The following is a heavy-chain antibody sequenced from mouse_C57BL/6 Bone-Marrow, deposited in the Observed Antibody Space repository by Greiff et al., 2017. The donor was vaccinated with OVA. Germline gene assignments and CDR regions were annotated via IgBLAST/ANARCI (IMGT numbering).Heavy chain of an antibody. J-gene: IGHJ4*01. CDR3: ARSRSSGPYAMDY. D-gene: IGHD3-2*02. V-gene: IGHV1-26*01. Sequence: EVQLQQSGPELVKPGASVKISCKASGYTFTDYYMNWVKQSHGKSLEWIGDINPNNGGTSYNQKFKGKATLTVDKYSSTVYMELRRLKSADSAVYYSARSRSSGPYAMDYWGQGTSVTVSS. CDR2: INPNNGGT. CDR1: GYTFTDYY.